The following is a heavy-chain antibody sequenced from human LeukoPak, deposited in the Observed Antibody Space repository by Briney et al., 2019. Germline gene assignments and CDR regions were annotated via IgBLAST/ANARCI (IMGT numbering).Heavy chain of an antibody. CDR1: GGSFNSYA. Sequence: SVKVSCKASGGSFNSYAISWVRQAPGRGLEWMGGIIPIFGTANYAQKFQGRVTITADKSTNTAYMELSSLRSEDTAVYYCARSQPLAYFDLWGRGTLVTVSS. J-gene: IGHJ2*01. CDR2: IIPIFGTA. CDR3: ARSQPLAYFDL. V-gene: IGHV1-69*06.